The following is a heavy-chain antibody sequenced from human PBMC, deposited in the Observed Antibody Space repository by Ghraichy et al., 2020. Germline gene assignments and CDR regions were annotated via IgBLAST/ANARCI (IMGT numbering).Heavy chain of an antibody. CDR2: ISTGSSTI. J-gene: IGHJ4*02. CDR3: AGGSGAYYYFNY. V-gene: IGHV3-48*02. CDR1: EFSFSSQS. Sequence: GALRLSCAASEFSFSSQSMNWVRQAPGKGLEWVSYISTGSSTIYYADSVKGRFTISRDNAKNSLFLQMNSLRDEDTAVYFCAGGSGAYYYFNYWGQGTLVTVSS. D-gene: IGHD3-10*01.